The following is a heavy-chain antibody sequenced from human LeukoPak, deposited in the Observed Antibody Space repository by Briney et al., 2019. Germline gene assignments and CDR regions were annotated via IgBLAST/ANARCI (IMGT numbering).Heavy chain of an antibody. D-gene: IGHD4-11*01. CDR3: ARDSDYSGNGNGDWFDP. Sequence: VASVNVSCKASGLRFTSFGVSWVRQAPGQGLKWMGWISTYIGVTHYAEKFEDRVTMTIDTSTTTAYMELRSLRYDDTAVYYCARDSDYSGNGNGDWFDPWGQGTVVTVSS. CDR1: GLRFTSFG. J-gene: IGHJ5*02. V-gene: IGHV1-18*04. CDR2: ISTYIGVT.